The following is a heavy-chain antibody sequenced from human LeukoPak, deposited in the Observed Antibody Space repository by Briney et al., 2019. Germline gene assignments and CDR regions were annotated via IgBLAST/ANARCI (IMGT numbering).Heavy chain of an antibody. D-gene: IGHD4-17*01. V-gene: IGHV3-33*01. CDR1: GFTFSSYG. CDR3: ARRLDYGDYLDY. J-gene: IGHJ4*02. CDR2: IWYDGSNK. Sequence: SLRLSCAASGFTFSSYGMHWVRQAPGKGLEWVAVIWYDGSNKYYADSVKGRFTISRDNSKNTLYLQMNSLRAEDTAVYYCARRLDYGDYLDYWGQGTLVTVSS.